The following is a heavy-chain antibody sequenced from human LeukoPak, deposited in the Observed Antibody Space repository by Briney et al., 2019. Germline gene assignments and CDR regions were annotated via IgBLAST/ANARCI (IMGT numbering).Heavy chain of an antibody. CDR3: ATLYCSSTSCYDY. CDR1: GGTFSSYA. D-gene: IGHD2-2*01. Sequence: SVKVSCKASGGTFSSYAISWVRQAPGQGLEWMGRIIPIFGTANYAQKFQGRVTITTDESTSTAYMELSSLRSEDTAVYYCATLYCSSTSCYDYWGQGTLVTVSS. CDR2: IIPIFGTA. V-gene: IGHV1-69*05. J-gene: IGHJ4*02.